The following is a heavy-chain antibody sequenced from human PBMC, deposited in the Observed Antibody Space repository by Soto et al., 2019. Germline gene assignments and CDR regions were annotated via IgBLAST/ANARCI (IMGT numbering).Heavy chain of an antibody. J-gene: IGHJ4*02. CDR2: ISYDGSTK. CDR3: AKPRARFGGDRVVLDY. V-gene: IGHV3-30*18. D-gene: IGHD2-21*02. CDR1: GFTFSSYG. Sequence: QVQLVESGGGVVQPGRSLRLSCAASGFTFSSYGMHWVRQAPGKGLEWVAVISYDGSTKYYADSVKGRFTISRDNSKNTLYLQMNSLRAEDTAVYYCAKPRARFGGDRVVLDYWGQGTLVTVSS.